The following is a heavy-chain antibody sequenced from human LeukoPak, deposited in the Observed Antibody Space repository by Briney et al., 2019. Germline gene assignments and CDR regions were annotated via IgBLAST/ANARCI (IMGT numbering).Heavy chain of an antibody. D-gene: IGHD3-22*01. CDR3: ARAGDSSGSNGPPDAFDI. Sequence: PVGSLRLSCAASGFTFSSYAMHWVRQAPGKGLEWVAVISYDGSNKYYAGSVKGRFTISRDNAKNSLYLQMNSLRAEDTAVYYCARAGDSSGSNGPPDAFDIWGQGTMVTVSS. CDR2: ISYDGSNK. CDR1: GFTFSSYA. J-gene: IGHJ3*02. V-gene: IGHV3-30*04.